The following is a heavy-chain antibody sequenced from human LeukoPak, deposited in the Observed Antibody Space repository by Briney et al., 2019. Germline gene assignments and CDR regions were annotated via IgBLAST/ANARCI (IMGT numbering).Heavy chain of an antibody. D-gene: IGHD2-15*01. V-gene: IGHV4-34*01. Sequence: SETLSLTCAVYGGSFSGYYWSWIRQPPGKGLEWIGEIEHSGSTNYNPSLKSRVTISVDTSKNQFSLKLSSVTAADTAVYYCARSYSRYFDLWGRGTLVTVSS. CDR3: ARSYSRYFDL. CDR1: GGSFSGYY. CDR2: IEHSGST. J-gene: IGHJ2*01.